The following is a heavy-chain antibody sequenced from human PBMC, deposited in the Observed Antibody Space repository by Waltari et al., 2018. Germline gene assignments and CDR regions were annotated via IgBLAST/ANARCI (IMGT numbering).Heavy chain of an antibody. CDR3: ARQLTLVVVPAAVPYFDY. D-gene: IGHD2-2*01. Sequence: QVQLQESGPGLVKPSETLSLTCAVSGYSISSGSYWGWIRQPPGTGLEWIGGIDTSGSTYYNPSLKSRVTISVDTSKNQFSLKLSSVTAADTAVYYCARQLTLVVVPAAVPYFDYWGQGTLVTVSS. CDR2: IDTSGST. J-gene: IGHJ4*02. V-gene: IGHV4-38-2*01. CDR1: GYSISSGSY.